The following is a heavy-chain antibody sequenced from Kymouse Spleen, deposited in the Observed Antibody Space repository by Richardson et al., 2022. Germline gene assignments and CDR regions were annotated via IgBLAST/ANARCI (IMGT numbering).Heavy chain of an antibody. CDR3: ARTLLLWFGEL*TTTTTVWTS. J-gene: IGHJ6*02. D-gene: IGHD3-10*01. CDR2: IDWDDDK. CDR1: GFSLSTSGMC. Sequence: QVTLRESGPALVKPTQTLTLTCTFSGFSLSTSGMCVRWVRQPPGKALEWLALIDWDDDKYYSTSLKTRLTISKDTSKNQVVLTMTNMDPVDTATYYCARTLLLWFGEL*TTTTTVWTSGAKGPRSPSPQ. V-gene: IGHV2-70*d01.